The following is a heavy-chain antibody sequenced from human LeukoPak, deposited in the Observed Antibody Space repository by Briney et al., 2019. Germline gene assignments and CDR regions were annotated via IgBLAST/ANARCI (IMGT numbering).Heavy chain of an antibody. V-gene: IGHV3-53*01. J-gene: IGHJ4*02. D-gene: IGHD1-26*01. Sequence: PGGSLRLSCAASGFTVSSNDMSWVRQAPGKGLEWVSVIYSGGSTYYADSVKGRFTISRDNSKNTLYLQMNSLRAEDTAVYYCARVNLVGATTYDSWDQGTLVTVSS. CDR2: IYSGGST. CDR3: ARVNLVGATTYDS. CDR1: GFTVSSND.